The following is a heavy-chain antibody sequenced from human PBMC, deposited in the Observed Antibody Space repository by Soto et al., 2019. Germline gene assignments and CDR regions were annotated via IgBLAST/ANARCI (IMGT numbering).Heavy chain of an antibody. J-gene: IGHJ3*02. D-gene: IGHD1-1*01. V-gene: IGHV4-34*01. CDR3: ARVERGTATTVVDAFDI. Sequence: QVQLQQWGAGLLKPSETLSLTCAVYGGFVSSGSYYWSWIRQPPGKGLEWIGEMSHSGGTHFNPSLNSRVTISVDTSKNQFSLKMSSVTAADTALYYCARVERGTATTVVDAFDIWGPVTMVTVSS. CDR1: GGFVSSGSYY. CDR2: MSHSGGT.